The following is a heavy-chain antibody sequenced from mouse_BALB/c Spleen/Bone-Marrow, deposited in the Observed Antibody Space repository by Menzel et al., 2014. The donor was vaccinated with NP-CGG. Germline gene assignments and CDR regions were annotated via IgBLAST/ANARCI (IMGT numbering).Heavy chain of an antibody. Sequence: EVHLVESGGGLVQPGGSRKLSCAASGFTFSSFGMHWVRQTPEKGLEWVAYISSGGSTTYYADTVKGRFTISRDNPKNTLFLQVTSLRSEYTARYYCTRGGNWDDFDYWGQGTTLTVSS. CDR1: GFTFSSFG. CDR2: ISSGGSTT. CDR3: TRGGNWDDFDY. V-gene: IGHV5-17*02. J-gene: IGHJ2*01. D-gene: IGHD4-1*01.